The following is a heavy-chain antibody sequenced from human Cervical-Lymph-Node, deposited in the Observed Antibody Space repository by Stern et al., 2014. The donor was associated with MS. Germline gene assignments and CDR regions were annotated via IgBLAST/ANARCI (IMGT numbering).Heavy chain of an antibody. V-gene: IGHV3-48*02. CDR1: GFTFSDYS. J-gene: IGHJ6*02. Sequence: EVQLLESGGGLVQPGGSLRLSCAASGFTFSDYSMNWVRQAPGKGLEWVSYISSSSDTIYYADSVKGRFTISRDNAKNSLFLQVNSLRDEDTAVYYCARDPGILNSYYYGMDVGGQGTTVTVSS. CDR2: ISSSSDTI. CDR3: ARDPGILNSYYYGMDV. D-gene: IGHD3-3*02.